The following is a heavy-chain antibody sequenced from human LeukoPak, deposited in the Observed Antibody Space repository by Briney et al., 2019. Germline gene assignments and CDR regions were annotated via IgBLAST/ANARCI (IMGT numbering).Heavy chain of an antibody. CDR1: GFTFDDYA. J-gene: IGHJ4*02. D-gene: IGHD3-22*01. CDR3: AKGALYDSSGYFDY. Sequence: GRSLRLTCAASGFTFDDYAMHWVRQAPGKGLEWVSSISWNSGSIGYADSVKGRFTISRDNAKNSLYLEMNSLRTEDTALYYCAKGALYDSSGYFDYWGQGSLVTVSS. V-gene: IGHV3-9*01. CDR2: ISWNSGSI.